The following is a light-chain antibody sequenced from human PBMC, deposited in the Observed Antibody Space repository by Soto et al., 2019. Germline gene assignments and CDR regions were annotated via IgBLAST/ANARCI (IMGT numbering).Light chain of an antibody. CDR1: QSISSGY. V-gene: IGKV3-20*01. Sequence: ETVLTQSPGTLSLSPGERATLSCRASQSISSGYLAWYQQRPGQAPRLLISGASNRATGIPDRFSGSGSGTDFTLTTSRLEPEDFAVYYCQQYGGSLLVTFGGGTKVEIK. CDR3: QQYGGSLLVT. CDR2: GAS. J-gene: IGKJ4*01.